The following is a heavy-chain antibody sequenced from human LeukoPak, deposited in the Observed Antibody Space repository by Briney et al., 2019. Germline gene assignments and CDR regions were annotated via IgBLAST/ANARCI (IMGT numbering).Heavy chain of an antibody. J-gene: IGHJ5*02. CDR1: GYSISSGYY. CDR3: ARDIVVVPAAITQNWFDP. V-gene: IGHV4-38-2*02. D-gene: IGHD2-2*01. CDR2: IYYSGST. Sequence: SETLSLTCTVSGYSISSGYYWGWIRQPPGEGLEWIGSIYYSGSTYYNPSLKSRVTISVDTSKNQFSLKLSSVTAADTAVYYCARDIVVVPAAITQNWFDPWGQGTLVTVSS.